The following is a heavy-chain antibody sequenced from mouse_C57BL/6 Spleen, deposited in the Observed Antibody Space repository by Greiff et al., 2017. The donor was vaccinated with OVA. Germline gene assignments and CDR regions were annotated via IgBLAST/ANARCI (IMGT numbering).Heavy chain of an antibody. CDR1: GFTFSDYG. CDR3: ARGRGPYAMDY. J-gene: IGHJ4*01. Sequence: EVNVVESGGGLVQPGGSLKLSCAASGFTFSDYGMAWVRQAPRKGPEWVAFISNLAYSIYYADTVTGRFTISRENAKNTLYLEMSSLRSEDTAMYYCARGRGPYAMDYWGQGTSVTVSS. CDR2: ISNLAYSI. V-gene: IGHV5-15*01.